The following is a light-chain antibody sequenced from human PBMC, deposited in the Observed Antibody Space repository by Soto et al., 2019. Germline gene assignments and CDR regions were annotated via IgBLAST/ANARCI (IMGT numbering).Light chain of an antibody. CDR1: SSNIGDNP. J-gene: IGLJ1*01. CDR3: SSYAGSNNYV. V-gene: IGLV1-44*01. CDR2: IND. Sequence: QSVLTQPPSASGTPGQRITISCSGSSSNIGDNPVNWYQQLPGAAPKLLIYINDQRPSGVPDRFSGSKSGNTASLTVSGLQAEDEADYYCSSYAGSNNYVFGTGTKLTVL.